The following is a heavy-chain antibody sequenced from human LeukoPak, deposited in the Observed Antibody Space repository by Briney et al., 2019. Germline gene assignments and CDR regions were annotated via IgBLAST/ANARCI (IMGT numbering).Heavy chain of an antibody. CDR3: AKQPYNYYYLDV. J-gene: IGHJ6*03. V-gene: IGHV3-23*01. CDR1: GLTFHDCA. CDR2: IVGDSSKT. Sequence: GGSLRLSCAISGLTFHDCAMTWVRQAPGKGLEWVSTIVGDSSKTYYADSVKGRFTVSRDNSNYMLFLHMNSLRAEDTAIYYCAKQPYNYYYLDVWGKGSTVTVSS. D-gene: IGHD2-21*01.